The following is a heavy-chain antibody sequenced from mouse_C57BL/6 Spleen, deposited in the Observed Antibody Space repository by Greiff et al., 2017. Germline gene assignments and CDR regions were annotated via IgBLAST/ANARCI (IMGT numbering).Heavy chain of an antibody. CDR2: IDPETGGT. J-gene: IGHJ4*01. D-gene: IGHD1-1*02. CDR1: GYTFTDYE. V-gene: IGHV1-15*01. Sequence: VQVVESGAELVRPGASVTLSCKASGYTFTDYEMHWVKQTPVHGLEWIGAIDPETGGTAYNQKFKGKAILTADKSSSTAYMELRSLTSEDSAVYYCTRRDYGYAMDYWGQGTSVTVSS. CDR3: TRRDYGYAMDY.